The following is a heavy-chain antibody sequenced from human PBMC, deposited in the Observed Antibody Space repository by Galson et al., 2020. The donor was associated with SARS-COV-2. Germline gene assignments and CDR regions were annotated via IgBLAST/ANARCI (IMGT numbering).Heavy chain of an antibody. J-gene: IGHJ4*02. CDR3: AKETLPQQSLYYFDV. Sequence: SETLSLTCTVSGDSISSSHWSWIRQPAEKGLEWIGRVYTNGATNYNPSLKSRVTMSVDTSKNQFSLKLTSVTAADTAVYYCAKETLPQQSLYYFDVWGQGTLVTVSS. D-gene: IGHD3-16*01. CDR1: GDSISSSH. CDR2: VYTNGAT. V-gene: IGHV4-4*07.